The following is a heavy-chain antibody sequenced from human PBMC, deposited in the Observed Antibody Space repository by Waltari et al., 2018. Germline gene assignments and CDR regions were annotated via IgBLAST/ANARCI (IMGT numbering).Heavy chain of an antibody. CDR2: INPSGGST. CDR3: AKDSPDVDTAMVTPFDY. D-gene: IGHD5-18*01. Sequence: QVQLVQSGAEVKKPGASVKVSCKASGYTFTSYYMHWVRQAPGQGLEWMGIINPSGGSTSYAQKFQGRVTMTRDTSTSTVYMELSSLRSEDTAVYYCAKDSPDVDTAMVTPFDYWGQGTLVTVSS. CDR1: GYTFTSYY. J-gene: IGHJ4*02. V-gene: IGHV1-46*01.